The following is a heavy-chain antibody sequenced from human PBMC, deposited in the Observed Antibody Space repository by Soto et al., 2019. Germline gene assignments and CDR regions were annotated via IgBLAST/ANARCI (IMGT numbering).Heavy chain of an antibody. V-gene: IGHV4-39*01. D-gene: IGHD3-3*02. CDR3: ARHSLALRKNNWFDP. CDR2: IFYLGSS. J-gene: IGHJ5*02. Sequence: PWETLSLTCTLSADSIISRDFYMGWVRQPPGKGLEWIGSIFYLGSSYYNPSLKSRVTMSVDTSKNQFSLRLRSVTAADTALYFCARHSLALRKNNWFDPWGQGIMVTVS. CDR1: ADSIISRDFY.